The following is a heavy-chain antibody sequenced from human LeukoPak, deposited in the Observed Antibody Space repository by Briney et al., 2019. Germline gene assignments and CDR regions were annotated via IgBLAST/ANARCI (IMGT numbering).Heavy chain of an antibody. Sequence: GGSLRLSCVVSGFTFSSYGMTWVRQAPGKGLEWVSASGGGGSTYYAESVKGRFTISRDNSKNTLYLQMNSLRAEDTAVYYCAKMYYYESSGYSLGAYWGQGTLVAVSS. V-gene: IGHV3-23*01. CDR1: GFTFSSYG. D-gene: IGHD3-22*01. CDR3: AKMYYYESSGYSLGAY. CDR2: SGGGGST. J-gene: IGHJ4*02.